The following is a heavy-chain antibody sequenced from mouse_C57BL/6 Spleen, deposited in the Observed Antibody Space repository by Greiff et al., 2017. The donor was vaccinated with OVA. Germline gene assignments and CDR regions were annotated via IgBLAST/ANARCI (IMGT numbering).Heavy chain of an antibody. CDR1: GYSITSGYY. V-gene: IGHV3-6*01. CDR3: AREGNYGYYDAMDY. J-gene: IGHJ4*01. Sequence: EVQLVESGPGLVKPSQSLSLTCSVTGYSITSGYYWNWIRQFPGNKLEWMGYISYDGSNNYNPSPKNRIFITRDTSKNQFFLKLKSVTTEDTATYYIAREGNYGYYDAMDYWGQGTSVTVSS. D-gene: IGHD2-2*01. CDR2: ISYDGSN.